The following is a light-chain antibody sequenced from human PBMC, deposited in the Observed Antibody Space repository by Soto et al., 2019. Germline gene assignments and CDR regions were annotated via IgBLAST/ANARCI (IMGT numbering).Light chain of an antibody. CDR1: QILLHSNGYNY. Sequence: ESVMTQFPLSLRVTAGGPSSICCRPSQILLHSNGYNYVDCHLHTLGQSPQLLIYLGSSRASGVADRFGGSGSGTDFTLKISRVEAEDVGVYYGMQGPHWPITFGQGTRLEIK. CDR2: LGS. V-gene: IGKV2-28*01. J-gene: IGKJ5*01. CDR3: MQGPHWPIT.